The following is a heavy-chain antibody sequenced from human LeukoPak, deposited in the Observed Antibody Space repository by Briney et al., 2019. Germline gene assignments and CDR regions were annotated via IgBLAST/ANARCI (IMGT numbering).Heavy chain of an antibody. Sequence: PGGSLRLSCAASGFTFSSYAMHWVRQAPGKGLEWVAVISYDGSNKYYADSVKGRFTISRDNSKNTLYLQMNSLRAEDTAVYYCVRDGDDFWSGYWVDYWGQGTLVTVSS. J-gene: IGHJ4*02. CDR1: GFTFSSYA. D-gene: IGHD3-3*01. CDR2: ISYDGSNK. V-gene: IGHV3-30-3*01. CDR3: VRDGDDFWSGYWVDY.